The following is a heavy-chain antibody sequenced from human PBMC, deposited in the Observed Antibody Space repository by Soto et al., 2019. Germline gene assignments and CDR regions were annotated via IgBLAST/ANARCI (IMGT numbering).Heavy chain of an antibody. V-gene: IGHV4-30-4*01. D-gene: IGHD4-17*01. CDR2: IYYSGST. Sequence: SETLSLTCTVSGGSISSGDYYWSWIRQPPGKGLEWIGYIYYSGSTYYNPSLKSRVTISVDTSKNQFSLKLSSVTAADTAVYYCARGALLTTVGPVYYFDYWGQGTLVTVSS. CDR3: ARGALLTTVGPVYYFDY. J-gene: IGHJ4*02. CDR1: GGSISSGDYY.